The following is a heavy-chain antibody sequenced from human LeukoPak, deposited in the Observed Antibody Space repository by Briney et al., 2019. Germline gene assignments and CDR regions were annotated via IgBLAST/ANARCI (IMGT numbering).Heavy chain of an antibody. D-gene: IGHD2-2*01. Sequence: GGSLRLSCAASGFTFDDYAIHWVRQLPGKGLEWLSVISGDGERTDYADSVKGRFTVSRDNSKNSLYLQMNSLRSEDTAVYYCARAAPYCSSTSCPRYYYYYMDVWGKGTTVTVSS. CDR3: ARAAPYCSSTSCPRYYYYYMDV. CDR1: GFTFDDYA. J-gene: IGHJ6*03. V-gene: IGHV3-43*02. CDR2: ISGDGERT.